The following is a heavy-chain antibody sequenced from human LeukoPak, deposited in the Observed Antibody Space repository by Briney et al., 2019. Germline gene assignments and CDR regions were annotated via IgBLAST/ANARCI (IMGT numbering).Heavy chain of an antibody. CDR3: AIGADYCFPN. J-gene: IGHJ4*02. CDR1: GFTVSSNY. D-gene: IGHD2/OR15-2a*01. CDR2: ISSSSSYI. V-gene: IGHV3-21*01. Sequence: GGSLRLSCAASGFTVSSNYMSWVRQAPGKGLEWVSSISSSSSYIYYADSVKGRFTISRDNAKNSLYLQMNSLRPEDTALYFCAIGADYCFPNWGQGTLVTVSS.